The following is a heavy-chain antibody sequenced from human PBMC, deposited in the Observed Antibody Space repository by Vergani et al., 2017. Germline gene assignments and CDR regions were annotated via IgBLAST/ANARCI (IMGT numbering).Heavy chain of an antibody. V-gene: IGHV3-30*02. CDR1: GFTLSNYD. CDR3: AKHFRGWGIDY. J-gene: IGHJ4*02. Sequence: QVQLVESGGGVVQRGGSLRLSCATSGFTLSNYDMQWIRQGPGKGLEFVAFIQVDGSNQYYADSVKGRFTLSRDFSKNTLYLQMKSLRPDDTATYYCAKHFRGWGIDYWGQGTQVIFSS. D-gene: IGHD3-16*01. CDR2: IQVDGSNQ.